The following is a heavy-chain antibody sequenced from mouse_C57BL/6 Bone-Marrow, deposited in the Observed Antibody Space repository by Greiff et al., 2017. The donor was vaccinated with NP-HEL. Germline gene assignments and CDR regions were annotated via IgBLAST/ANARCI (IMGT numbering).Heavy chain of an antibody. CDR2: IYPGGGYT. CDR3: ARGSNYWYFDV. D-gene: IGHD2-5*01. Sequence: QVQLKQSGAELVRPGTSVKMSCKASGYTFTNYWIGWAKQRPGHGLEWIGDIYPGGGYTNYNEKFKGKATLTADKSSSTADMQFSSLTSEDSAIYYCARGSNYWYFDVWGTGTTVTVSS. CDR1: GYTFTNYW. J-gene: IGHJ1*03. V-gene: IGHV1-63*01.